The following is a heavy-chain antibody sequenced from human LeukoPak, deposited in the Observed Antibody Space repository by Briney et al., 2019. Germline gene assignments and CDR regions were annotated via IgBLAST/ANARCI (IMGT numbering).Heavy chain of an antibody. CDR1: GSTFTDYY. D-gene: IGHD5-12*01. J-gene: IGHJ4*02. CDR2: INPHSGGS. CDR3: ARDKTSLYNGNYAF. Sequence: GASVKVSCKASGSTFTDYYMHWVRQAPGQGLEWMGWINPHSGGSNYARKFRGRVIMTRDTSITTAFLDFSSLRSDDTAIYYCARDKTSLYNGNYAFWGQGTLVTVSS. V-gene: IGHV1-2*02.